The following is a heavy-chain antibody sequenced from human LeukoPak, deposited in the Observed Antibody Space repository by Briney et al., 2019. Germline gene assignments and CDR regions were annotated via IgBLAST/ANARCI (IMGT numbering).Heavy chain of an antibody. Sequence: GSLRLSCVVSGFSVRNNYVSWVRQAPGKGLEWIGEIHHSGNTNYSPSLKSRVTISVDTSKNQFSLKLSSVTAADTAVYYCARTYYYDSNGPRDAFDIWGQGTMVTVSS. CDR2: IHHSGNT. D-gene: IGHD3-22*01. J-gene: IGHJ3*02. CDR3: ARTYYYDSNGPRDAFDI. CDR1: GFSVRNNY. V-gene: IGHV4-4*02.